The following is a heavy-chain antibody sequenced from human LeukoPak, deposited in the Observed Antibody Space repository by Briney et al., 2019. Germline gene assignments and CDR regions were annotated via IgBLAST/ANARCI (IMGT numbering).Heavy chain of an antibody. Sequence: ASVKVSCKASGGTFSSYAISWVRQAPGQGLEWMGGIIPIFGTANYAQKFQSRVTITTDESTSTAYMELSSLRSEDTAVYYCARGGHLSSSSSFDYWGQGTLVTVSS. CDR2: IIPIFGTA. D-gene: IGHD6-6*01. CDR1: GGTFSSYA. CDR3: ARGGHLSSSSSFDY. J-gene: IGHJ4*02. V-gene: IGHV1-69*05.